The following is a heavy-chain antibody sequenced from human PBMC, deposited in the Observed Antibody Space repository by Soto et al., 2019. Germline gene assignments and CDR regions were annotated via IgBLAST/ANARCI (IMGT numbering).Heavy chain of an antibody. D-gene: IGHD3-3*01. J-gene: IGHJ6*02. V-gene: IGHV1-46*01. CDR3: ARVLSWASYYDFWSGYYNYYYYGMDV. CDR2: INPSGGST. CDR1: GYTFTSYY. Sequence: GASVKVSCKASGYTFTSYYMHWVRQAPGQGLEWMGIINPSGGSTSYAQKFQGRVTMTRDTSTSTVYMELSSLRSEDTAVYYCARVLSWASYYDFWSGYYNYYYYGMDVWG.